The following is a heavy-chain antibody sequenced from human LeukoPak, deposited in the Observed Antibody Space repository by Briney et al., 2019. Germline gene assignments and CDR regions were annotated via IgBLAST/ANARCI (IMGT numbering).Heavy chain of an antibody. CDR1: GFTFDDYA. CDR3: AKWGRRFEVKGAFDI. CDR2: ISWNSGSI. J-gene: IGHJ3*02. D-gene: IGHD3-10*01. Sequence: PGRSLRLSCAASGFTFDDYAMHWVRQAPGKGLEWVSGISWNSGSIGYADSVKGRFTISRDNAKNSLYLQMNSLRAEDTALYYCAKWGRRFEVKGAFDIWGQGTMVTVSS. V-gene: IGHV3-9*01.